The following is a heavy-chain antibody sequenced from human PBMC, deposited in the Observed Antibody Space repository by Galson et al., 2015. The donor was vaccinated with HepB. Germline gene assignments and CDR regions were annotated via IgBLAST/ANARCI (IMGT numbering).Heavy chain of an antibody. J-gene: IGHJ3*01. V-gene: IGHV1-8*01. CDR1: GYTFTSYD. D-gene: IGHD1-26*01. CDR3: ARAVRNQLLSEY. Sequence: SVKVSCKASGYTFTSYDVTWVRQAPGQGLEWMGWMNPKSTNTGYARKFQGRVTMTGDTSMDTAYMELSSLTSEDTAVYYCARAVRNQLLSEYWGQGTVVTVSS. CDR2: MNPKSTNT.